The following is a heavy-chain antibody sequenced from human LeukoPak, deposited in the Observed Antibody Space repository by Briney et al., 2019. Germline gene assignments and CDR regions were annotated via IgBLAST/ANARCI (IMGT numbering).Heavy chain of an antibody. J-gene: IGHJ4*02. V-gene: IGHV1-2*02. CDR2: INPNSGGT. CDR3: ARVDTPMVPGGGDY. D-gene: IGHD5-18*01. Sequence: ASVKVSCKASGYTFTGYYMHWVRQAPGQGLEWMGWINPNSGGTKYAQKFKGRVTMNRDTSISTAYMELSRLRSDDTAVYYCARVDTPMVPGGGDYWGQGTLVTVSS. CDR1: GYTFTGYY.